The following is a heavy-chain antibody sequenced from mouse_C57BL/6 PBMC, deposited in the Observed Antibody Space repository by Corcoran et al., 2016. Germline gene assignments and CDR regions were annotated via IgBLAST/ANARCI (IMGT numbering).Heavy chain of an antibody. Sequence: QIQLVQSGPELKKPGETVKISCKASGYTFTTYGMSWVKQAPGKGLKWMGWINTYSGVPTYADDVKGRFAFSLETSASTAYLQINNLKNVETATNFCARDKAYGYDADFDVCGPATPVTVPS. CDR1: GYTFTTYG. V-gene: IGHV9-3*01. CDR3: ARDKAYGYDADFDV. J-gene: IGHJ1*01. CDR2: INTYSGVP. D-gene: IGHD2-2*01.